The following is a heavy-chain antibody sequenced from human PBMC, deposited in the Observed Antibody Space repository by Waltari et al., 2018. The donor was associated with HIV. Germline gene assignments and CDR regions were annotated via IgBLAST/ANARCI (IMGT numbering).Heavy chain of an antibody. CDR1: GFTFSSFE. J-gene: IGHJ2*01. D-gene: IGHD2-15*01. CDR2: ISSSGSTI. CDR3: ARELIVVGYWYFDL. V-gene: IGHV3-48*03. Sequence: EVQLVESGGGLVQPGGCLSLSCAAYGFTFSSFEMNWVRRAPGKGLEWVSYISSSGSTIYYADSVKGRFTISRDNAKNSLYLQMNSLRAEDTAVYYCARELIVVGYWYFDLWGRGTLVTVSS.